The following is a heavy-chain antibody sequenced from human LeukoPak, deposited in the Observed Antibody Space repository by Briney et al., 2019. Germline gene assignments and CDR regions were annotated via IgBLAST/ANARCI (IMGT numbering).Heavy chain of an antibody. CDR3: ARLGIRRLAGNGRRVGRFDY. Sequence: SETLCLTCAVYGGSFSGYYWSWIRQPPGKGLEWMGEINHSGSTNYNPSLKSRVTISVDTSKNQFSLKLSSVTAADTAVYYCARLGIRRLAGNGRRVGRFDYWGQGTLVTVSS. V-gene: IGHV4-34*01. D-gene: IGHD6-19*01. CDR1: GGSFSGYY. CDR2: INHSGST. J-gene: IGHJ4*02.